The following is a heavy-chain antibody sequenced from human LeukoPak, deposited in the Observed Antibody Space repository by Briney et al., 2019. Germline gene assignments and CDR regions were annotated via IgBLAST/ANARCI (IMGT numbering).Heavy chain of an antibody. Sequence: GGSLRLSCAASGFTFSSYAMRWVRQAPGKGLEWGSAISGSGGRKYYADSVKGRFTIYRDNSNNTLYLQMNSLRAEDTAVYYCAKIDGYSYGPDAFDIWGQGTMVTVSS. CDR1: GFTFSSYA. J-gene: IGHJ3*02. CDR3: AKIDGYSYGPDAFDI. CDR2: ISGSGGRK. D-gene: IGHD5-18*01. V-gene: IGHV3-23*01.